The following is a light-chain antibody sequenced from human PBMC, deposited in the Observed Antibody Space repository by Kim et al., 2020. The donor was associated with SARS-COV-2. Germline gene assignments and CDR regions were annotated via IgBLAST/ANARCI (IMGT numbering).Light chain of an antibody. CDR2: DVN. Sequence: QSALTQPASVSGSPGQSISISCTGTSSDVDDYNSVSWYQQHPGKAPRLIIYDVNNRPSGVSNRFFGSKSASAASLTISGLQAEDEADYYCSSYTTDSAVLFGGGTQLTVL. V-gene: IGLV2-14*03. CDR3: SSYTTDSAVL. J-gene: IGLJ2*01. CDR1: SSDVDDYNS.